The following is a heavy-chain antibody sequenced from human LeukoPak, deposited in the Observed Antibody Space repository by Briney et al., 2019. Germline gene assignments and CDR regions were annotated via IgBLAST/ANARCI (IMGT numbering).Heavy chain of an antibody. Sequence: GGSLRLSRAASGFTVSTNCMTWVRQAPGKGLEWVSPIYSGGTTYYSDSVMGGFTISRHNSRNTLYLQMNSLRAEDTAVYYCARVDTVMAYYFDLWGQGTLVTVSS. D-gene: IGHD5-18*01. CDR2: IYSGGTT. V-gene: IGHV3-53*04. J-gene: IGHJ4*02. CDR1: GFTVSTNC. CDR3: ARVDTVMAYYFDL.